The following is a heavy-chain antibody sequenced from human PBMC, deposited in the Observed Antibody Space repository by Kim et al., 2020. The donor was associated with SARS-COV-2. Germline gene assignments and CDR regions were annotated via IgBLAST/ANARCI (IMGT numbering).Heavy chain of an antibody. D-gene: IGHD3-22*01. J-gene: IGHJ6*02. Sequence: ASVKVSCKASGYTFTSYAMHWVRQAPGQRLEWMGWINAGNGNTKYSQKFQGRVTITRDTSASTAYMELSSLRSEDTAVYYCARDVIYFLGDSSGYYYARIDYYGMDVWGQGTTVTVSS. V-gene: IGHV1-3*01. CDR3: ARDVIYFLGDSSGYYYARIDYYGMDV. CDR2: INAGNGNT. CDR1: GYTFTSYA.